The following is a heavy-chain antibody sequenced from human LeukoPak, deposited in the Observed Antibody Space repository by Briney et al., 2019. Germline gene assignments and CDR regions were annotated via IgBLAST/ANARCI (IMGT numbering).Heavy chain of an antibody. Sequence: SETLSLTCVYGGSFSGYYWSWIRQPPGKGLEWIGEINHSGSTNYNPSLKSRVTISVDTSKNQFSLKLSSVTAADTAVYYCASATMVRGVITDYWGQGTLVTVSS. J-gene: IGHJ4*02. CDR1: GGSFSGYY. D-gene: IGHD3-10*01. CDR2: INHSGST. CDR3: ASATMVRGVITDY. V-gene: IGHV4-34*01.